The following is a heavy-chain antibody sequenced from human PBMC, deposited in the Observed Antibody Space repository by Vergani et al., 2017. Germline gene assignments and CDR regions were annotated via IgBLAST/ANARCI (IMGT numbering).Heavy chain of an antibody. CDR3: ARDGTDIFVSSSDYSHLLYY. Sequence: EVQLVESGGGSVQSGGSLRLSCVASGLRFNTYWMHWVRQVTGEGLMWVARIDEYENRATYGDFETGRFTISRDNAKNAVFLQMNRLTTDDTAVYFCARDGTDIFVSSSDYSHLLYYWGQGILVTVSS. CDR1: GLRFNTYW. CDR2: IDEYENRA. D-gene: IGHD3-22*01. J-gene: IGHJ4*02. V-gene: IGHV3-74*03.